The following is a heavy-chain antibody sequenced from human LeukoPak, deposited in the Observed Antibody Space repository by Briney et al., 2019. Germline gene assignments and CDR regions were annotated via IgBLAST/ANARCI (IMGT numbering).Heavy chain of an antibody. V-gene: IGHV4-59*01. CDR1: GASNNGYF. CDR3: ARGGSSLDS. Sequence: PSETLSLTCTVSGASNNGYFWNWIRQPPGKGLEWIGYIYYSGNANYNPSLYNPSLKSRLTILVDTSKNQFSLKLSSVAAVDTAVYYCARGGSSLDSWGQGTLVTVSS. D-gene: IGHD2-15*01. J-gene: IGHJ4*02. CDR2: IYYSGNA.